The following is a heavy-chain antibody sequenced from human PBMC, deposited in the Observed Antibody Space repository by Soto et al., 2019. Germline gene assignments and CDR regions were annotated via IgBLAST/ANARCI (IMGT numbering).Heavy chain of an antibody. J-gene: IGHJ4*02. CDR1: GFTFSSYS. D-gene: IGHD3-10*01. Sequence: PVGSLRLSCAASGFTFSSYSMNWVRQAPGKGLEWVSSISSSSSYIYYADSVKGRFTISRDNAKNSLYLQMNSLRAEDTAVYYCATGGRGVTRYYFDYWGQGTLVTVSS. CDR3: ATGGRGVTRYYFDY. CDR2: ISSSSSYI. V-gene: IGHV3-21*04.